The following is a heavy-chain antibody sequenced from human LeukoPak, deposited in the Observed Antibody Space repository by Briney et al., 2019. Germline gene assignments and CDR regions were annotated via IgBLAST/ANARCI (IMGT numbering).Heavy chain of an antibody. Sequence: ASVKVSCKTSGYTFTNYPINWVRQAPGQGLEWIGWANINTGNPTYAQGLTGRFVFSSDTSVSTAYLQISSLKAEDTAVYYCVSSDDTSGYFLYWGQGTLVTVSS. D-gene: IGHD3-22*01. V-gene: IGHV7-4-1*02. CDR2: ANINTGNP. CDR1: GYTFTNYP. CDR3: VSSDDTSGYFLY. J-gene: IGHJ4*02.